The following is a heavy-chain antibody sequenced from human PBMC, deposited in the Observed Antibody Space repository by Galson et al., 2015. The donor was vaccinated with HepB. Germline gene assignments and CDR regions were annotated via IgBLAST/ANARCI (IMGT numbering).Heavy chain of an antibody. Sequence: SLRLSCAASGFTFSRYAMHWVRQAPGKGLEYISALSSNGIVTYDADSVKGRFTISRDNSKHTLYLQMTSLRVEDTAMYFCVKDKEYYGDFNHFDSWGQGTLVTVSS. CDR3: VKDKEYYGDFNHFDS. J-gene: IGHJ4*02. V-gene: IGHV3-64D*06. CDR1: GFTFSRYA. D-gene: IGHD4-17*01. CDR2: LSSNGIVT.